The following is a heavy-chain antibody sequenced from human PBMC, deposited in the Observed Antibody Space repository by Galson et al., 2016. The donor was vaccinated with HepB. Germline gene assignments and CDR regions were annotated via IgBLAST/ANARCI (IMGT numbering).Heavy chain of an antibody. CDR3: AKEWGTSGSSYQSYFDY. Sequence: SLRLSCAASGFTFSSYGMHWVRQAPGKGLEWVAVVSYDGGIKYYADSVKGRFTISRDNSGNTLSLQMNSLRPEDTAVYSCAKEWGTSGSSYQSYFDYWGQGTLVTVSS. J-gene: IGHJ4*02. CDR1: GFTFSSYG. D-gene: IGHD3-10*01. V-gene: IGHV3-30*18. CDR2: VSYDGGIK.